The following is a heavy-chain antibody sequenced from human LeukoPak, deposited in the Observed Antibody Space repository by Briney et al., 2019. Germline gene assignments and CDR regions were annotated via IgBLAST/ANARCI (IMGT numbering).Heavy chain of an antibody. Sequence: PSETLSLTCTVSGGSISSSSYYWGWIRQPPGKGLEWIGNIYYSGSTYYNPSLESRVTMSLDTSKNQFSLKLSSVTAADTAVYYCARMRHLDAFDIWGQGTMVTVSS. CDR1: GGSISSSSYY. CDR2: IYYSGST. V-gene: IGHV4-39*07. J-gene: IGHJ3*02. CDR3: ARMRHLDAFDI. D-gene: IGHD6-25*01.